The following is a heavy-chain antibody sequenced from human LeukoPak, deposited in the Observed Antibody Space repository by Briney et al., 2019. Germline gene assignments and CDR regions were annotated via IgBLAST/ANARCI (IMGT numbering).Heavy chain of an antibody. D-gene: IGHD4-17*01. CDR3: AIDYGDYLAHGYYYYGIDV. CDR2: INAYNGNT. CDR1: GYTFTSYG. V-gene: IGHV1-18*04. Sequence: ASVKVSCKASGYTFTSYGIRWVRQAPGQGLEWMGWINAYNGNTNYAQKLQGRVTMTTDTSTSTAYMELRSLRSDDTAVYYCAIDYGDYLAHGYYYYGIDVWGQGTTVTVSS. J-gene: IGHJ6*02.